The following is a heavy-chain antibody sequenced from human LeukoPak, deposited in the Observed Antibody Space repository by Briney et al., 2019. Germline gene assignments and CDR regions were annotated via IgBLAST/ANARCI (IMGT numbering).Heavy chain of an antibody. CDR2: ISGSGANT. J-gene: IGHJ4*02. CDR1: GFTFTTYA. Sequence: GGSLRLSCAASGFTFTTYAMSWVRQAPGKGLEWVAAISGSGANTYYSDSVKGRFTISRDNSKDTLYLQMNSLRAEDTAIYFCARRKYDSSGFDYWGQETLVTVSS. V-gene: IGHV3-23*01. CDR3: ARRKYDSSGFDY. D-gene: IGHD3-22*01.